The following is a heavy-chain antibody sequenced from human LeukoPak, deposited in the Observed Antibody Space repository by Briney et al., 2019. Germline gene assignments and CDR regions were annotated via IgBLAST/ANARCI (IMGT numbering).Heavy chain of an antibody. CDR2: IYYSGST. J-gene: IGHJ3*02. CDR1: GGSFSGYY. D-gene: IGHD2-15*01. V-gene: IGHV4-59*01. CDR3: ARDKTGGFRSSRLWAFDI. Sequence: NPSETLSLTCAVYGGSFSGYYWSWIRQPPGKGLEWIGYIYYSGSTNYNPSLKSRVTISVDTSKNQFSLKLSSVTAADTAVYYCARDKTGGFRSSRLWAFDIWGQGTMVTVSS.